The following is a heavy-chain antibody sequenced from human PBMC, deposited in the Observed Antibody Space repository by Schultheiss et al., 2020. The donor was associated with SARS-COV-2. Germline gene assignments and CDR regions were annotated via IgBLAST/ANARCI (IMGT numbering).Heavy chain of an antibody. J-gene: IGHJ6*02. CDR3: ATGTHQNLRYSNYGMDV. D-gene: IGHD2-2*01. V-gene: IGHV3-53*01. CDR1: GDSVTRNY. CDR2: IHSGGNA. Sequence: GGSLRLSCAVSGDSVTRNYMTWVRQAPGKGLEWVSVIHSGGNAYYAASVKGRFTISRDNSKNTLYLQMNSLRADDTAVYYCATGTHQNLRYSNYGMDVWGQGTTVTVSS.